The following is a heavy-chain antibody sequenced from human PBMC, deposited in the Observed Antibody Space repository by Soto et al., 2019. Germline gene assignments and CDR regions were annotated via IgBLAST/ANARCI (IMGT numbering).Heavy chain of an antibody. J-gene: IGHJ3*02. D-gene: IGHD6-13*01. CDR1: GYTFTGYY. V-gene: IGHV1-2*04. CDR2: INPNSGGT. Sequence: GASVKVSCKASGYTFTGYYMHCVRQAPGQGLEWMGWINPNSGGTNYAQKFQGWVTMTRDTSISTAYMELSRLRSDDTAVYYCARAAAGSAFDIWGQGTMVTVSS. CDR3: ARAAAGSAFDI.